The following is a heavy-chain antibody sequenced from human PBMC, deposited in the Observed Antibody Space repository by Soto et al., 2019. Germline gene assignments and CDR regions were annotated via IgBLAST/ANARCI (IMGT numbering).Heavy chain of an antibody. J-gene: IGHJ6*02. CDR2: IWYDGSNK. Sequence: VGSLRLSCAASGFTFSSYGMHWVRQAPGKGLEWVAVIWYDGSNKYYADSVKGRFTISRDNSKNTLYLQMNSLRAEDTAVYYCARVRVRYSYGSYYYYGMDVWGQGTTVTVSS. CDR3: ARVRVRYSYGSYYYYGMDV. CDR1: GFTFSSYG. V-gene: IGHV3-33*01. D-gene: IGHD5-18*01.